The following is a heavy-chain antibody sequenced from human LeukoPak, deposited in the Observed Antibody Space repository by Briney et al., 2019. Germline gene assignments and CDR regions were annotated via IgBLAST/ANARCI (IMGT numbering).Heavy chain of an antibody. CDR3: ARGGSSRGDRFDY. J-gene: IGHJ4*02. V-gene: IGHV1-69*05. Sequence: SVKVSCKASGGTFSSYAISWVRQAPGQGLEWMGRIIPIFGTANYAQKFQGRVTITTDESASTAYMELSSLRSEDTAVYYCARGGSSRGDRFDYWGQGTLVTVSS. D-gene: IGHD3-10*01. CDR1: GGTFSSYA. CDR2: IIPIFGTA.